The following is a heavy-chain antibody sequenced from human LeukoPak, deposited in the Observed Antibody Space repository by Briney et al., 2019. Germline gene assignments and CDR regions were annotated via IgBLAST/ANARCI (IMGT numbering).Heavy chain of an antibody. CDR2: IWYDGSNK. J-gene: IGHJ3*02. CDR3: ASGEYYYDSSGYNDAFDI. CDR1: GFTFSSYG. D-gene: IGHD3-22*01. Sequence: GGSLRLSCAASGFTFSSYGMHWVRQAPGKGLEWVAVIWYDGSNKYYADSVKGRFTISRDNAKNSLYLQMNSLRAEDTAVYYCASGEYYYDSSGYNDAFDIWGQGTMVTVSS. V-gene: IGHV3-33*03.